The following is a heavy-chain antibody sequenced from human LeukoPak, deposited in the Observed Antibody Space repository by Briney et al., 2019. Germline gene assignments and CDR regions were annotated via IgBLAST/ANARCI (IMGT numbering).Heavy chain of an antibody. CDR2: IYYSGST. CDR3: ARVRDGYNYYYYYYMDV. J-gene: IGHJ6*03. D-gene: IGHD5-24*01. V-gene: IGHV4-59*01. Sequence: SETLSPTCTVSGGSISSYYWSWIRQPPGKGLEWIGYIYYSGSTNYNPSLKSRVTIPVDTSKNQFSLKLSSVTAADTAVYCCARVRDGYNYYYYYYMDVWGKGTTVTVSS. CDR1: GGSISSYY.